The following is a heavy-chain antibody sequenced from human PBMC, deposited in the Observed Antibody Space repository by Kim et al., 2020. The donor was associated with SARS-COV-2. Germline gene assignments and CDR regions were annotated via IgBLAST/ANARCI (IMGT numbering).Heavy chain of an antibody. CDR1: GFTFSNAW. J-gene: IGHJ4*02. Sequence: GGSLRLSCAASGFTFSNAWMSWVRQAPGKGLEWVGRIKSKTDGGTTDYAAPVKGRFTISRDDSKNTLYLQMNSLKTEDTAVYYCTTETGVQLWSELFDYWGQGTLVTVSS. V-gene: IGHV3-15*01. D-gene: IGHD5-18*01. CDR2: IKSKTDGGTT. CDR3: TTETGVQLWSELFDY.